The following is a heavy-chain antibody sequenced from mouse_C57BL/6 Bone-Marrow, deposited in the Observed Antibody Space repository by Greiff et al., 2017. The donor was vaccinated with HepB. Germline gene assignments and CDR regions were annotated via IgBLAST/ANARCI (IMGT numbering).Heavy chain of an antibody. CDR2: IWSGGST. V-gene: IGHV2-2*01. CDR1: GFSLTSYG. CDR3: AKGYYYGSSYGFAY. Sequence: VKLQQSGPGLVQPSQSLSITCTVSGFSLTSYGVHWVRQSPGKGLEWLGVIWSGGSTDYNAAFISRLSISKDNSKSQVFFKMNSLQADDTAIYYCAKGYYYGSSYGFAYWGQGTLVTVSA. D-gene: IGHD1-1*01. J-gene: IGHJ3*01.